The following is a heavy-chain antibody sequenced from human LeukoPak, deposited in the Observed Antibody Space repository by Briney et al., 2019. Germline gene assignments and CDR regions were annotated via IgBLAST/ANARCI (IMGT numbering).Heavy chain of an antibody. V-gene: IGHV1-18*01. D-gene: IGHD3-9*01. CDR3: ARAERRYFDWLSSNPPDY. CDR2: IDAYNGNT. Sequence: ASVKVSCKASGGTFSSYAISWVRQAPGQGLEWMGWIDAYNGNTNYVKKFQGRVTMTTDTSTRTAYMELRSLRSDDTAVYYCARAERRYFDWLSSNPPDYWGQGTLVTVSS. J-gene: IGHJ4*02. CDR1: GGTFSSYA.